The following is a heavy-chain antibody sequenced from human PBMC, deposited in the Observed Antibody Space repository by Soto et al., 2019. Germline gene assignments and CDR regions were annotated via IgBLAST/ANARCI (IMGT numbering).Heavy chain of an antibody. D-gene: IGHD3-22*01. CDR3: AKPISGLVSWFDP. CDR1: GFTFSSFA. Sequence: GGSLRLSCAASGFTFSSFAMSWVRQAPGKGLEWVSVISDSGGSTYYADSVRGRFTISRDNSKSTLFLQMNSLRGDDTAIYYCAKPISGLVSWFDPWGQGTLVTVSS. CDR2: ISDSGGST. J-gene: IGHJ5*02. V-gene: IGHV3-23*01.